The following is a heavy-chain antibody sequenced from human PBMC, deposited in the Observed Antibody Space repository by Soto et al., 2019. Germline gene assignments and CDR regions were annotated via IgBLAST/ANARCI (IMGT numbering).Heavy chain of an antibody. CDR2: IIPIFGTA. V-gene: IGHV1-69*06. CDR3: ASVYYSDSSGYYYPYFDY. CDR1: GGTFSSYA. Sequence: QVQLVQSGAEVKKPGSSVKVSCKASGGTFSSYAISWVRQAPGQGLEWLGGIIPIFGTANYAQKFQGRVTITADKSTSTAYMELSSLRSEDTAVYYCASVYYSDSSGYYYPYFDYWGQGTLVTVSS. D-gene: IGHD3-22*01. J-gene: IGHJ4*02.